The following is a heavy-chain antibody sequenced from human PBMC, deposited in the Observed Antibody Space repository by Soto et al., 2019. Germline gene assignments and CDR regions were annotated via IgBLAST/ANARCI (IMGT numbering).Heavy chain of an antibody. Sequence: EVQLLESGGGLVQPGGSLRLSCAASGFTFSSYAMSWVRQAPGKGLEWVSSISSSGGSTYYADSVKGRFTISRDNSKNTLYLQMNSLRPEDTAVYYCAKVMFSGQIALGECFDYWGQGTLVTVSA. V-gene: IGHV3-23*01. CDR2: ISSSGGST. CDR1: GFTFSSYA. J-gene: IGHJ4*02. CDR3: AKVMFSGQIALGECFDY. D-gene: IGHD3-10*02.